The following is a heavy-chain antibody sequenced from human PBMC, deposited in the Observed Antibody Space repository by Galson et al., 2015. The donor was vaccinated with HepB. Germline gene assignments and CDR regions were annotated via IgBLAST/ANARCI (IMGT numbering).Heavy chain of an antibody. CDR2: IKDKSEGETI. Sequence: SLRLSCAASGFTFRTAWMSWVRQAPGKGLEWVGRIKDKSEGETINYASPVKGRFAISRDDSKYTLYLEMNNLKTEDTAVYYCTTVGNTVIYWGQESLVTVAS. D-gene: IGHD2-21*01. CDR3: TTVGNTVIY. CDR1: GFTFRTAW. J-gene: IGHJ4*02. V-gene: IGHV3-15*01.